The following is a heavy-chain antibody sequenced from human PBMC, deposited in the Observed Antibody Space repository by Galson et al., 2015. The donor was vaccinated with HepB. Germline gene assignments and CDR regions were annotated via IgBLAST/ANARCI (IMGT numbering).Heavy chain of an antibody. V-gene: IGHV3-23*01. CDR1: GFTLNNYA. D-gene: IGHD1-26*01. CDR2: ISGSGGST. J-gene: IGHJ4*02. Sequence: SLRLSCAASGFTLNNYAMRWVRQAPGKGLEWVSGISGSGGSTYYADSVKGRFTMSRDNSKNTLYLQMNSLRVEDTAVYYCARAGVGTTFFDHWGQGTLVTVSS. CDR3: ARAGVGTTFFDH.